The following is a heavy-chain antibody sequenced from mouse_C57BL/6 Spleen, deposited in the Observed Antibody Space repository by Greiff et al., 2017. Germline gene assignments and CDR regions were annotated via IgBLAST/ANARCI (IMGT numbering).Heavy chain of an antibody. CDR3: AREFITDWYFDV. CDR2: IDPNSGGT. V-gene: IGHV1-72*01. J-gene: IGHJ1*03. CDR1: GYTFTSYW. D-gene: IGHD1-1*01. Sequence: QVQLQQPGAELVKPGASVKLSCKASGYTFTSYWMHWVKQRPGRGLEWIGRIDPNSGGTKYNEKFKSKATLTVDKPSSTAYMQISSLTSEDSAVYYCAREFITDWYFDVWGTGTTVTVSS.